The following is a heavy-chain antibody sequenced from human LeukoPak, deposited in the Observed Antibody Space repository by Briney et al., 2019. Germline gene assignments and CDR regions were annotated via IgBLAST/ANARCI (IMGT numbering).Heavy chain of an antibody. J-gene: IGHJ4*02. V-gene: IGHV1-69*05. CDR2: IIPIFGTA. CDR1: GGTFSSYA. Sequence: SVKVSFTASGGTFSSYAISWVRQAPGQGLEWMGGIIPIFGTANYAQKFQGRVTITTDESTSTAYMELSSLRSEDTAVYYCARASSGYDFWSGYYPPYYFDYWGQGTLVTVSS. CDR3: ARASSGYDFWSGYYPPYYFDY. D-gene: IGHD3-3*01.